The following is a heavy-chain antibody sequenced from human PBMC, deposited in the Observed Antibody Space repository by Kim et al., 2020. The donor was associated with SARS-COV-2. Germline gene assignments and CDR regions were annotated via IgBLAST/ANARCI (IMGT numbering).Heavy chain of an antibody. D-gene: IGHD3-10*01. Sequence: VTGRFTISRDNSKNTLYLQMNSLSAEDTAVYYCARGGITMVRGGAEGFDIGGQGTMVTVSS. J-gene: IGHJ3*02. V-gene: IGHV3-53*01. CDR3: ARGGITMVRGGAEGFDI.